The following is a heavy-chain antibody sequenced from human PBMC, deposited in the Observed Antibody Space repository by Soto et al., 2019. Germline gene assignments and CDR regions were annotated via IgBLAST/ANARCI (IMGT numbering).Heavy chain of an antibody. V-gene: IGHV3-33*01. D-gene: IGHD4-4*01. J-gene: IGHJ6*02. Sequence: QVQLVESGGGVVQPGRSLRLSCAASGFTFSSYGMHWVRQAPGKGLEWVAVIWYDGSNKYYADSVKGRFTISRDNSKNTLYLQMNSLRAEDTAVYYCARDVGSNPNYYYGMDVWGQGTTVTVSS. CDR1: GFTFSSYG. CDR3: ARDVGSNPNYYYGMDV. CDR2: IWYDGSNK.